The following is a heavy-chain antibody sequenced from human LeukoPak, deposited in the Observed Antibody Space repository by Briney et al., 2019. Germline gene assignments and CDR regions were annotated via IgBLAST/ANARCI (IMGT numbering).Heavy chain of an antibody. Sequence: GGSLRLSCAASGFTFNNYYMSWVRQAPGKGLEWVANIKQDGSVTYYVDSVKGRFTISRDNTKNSLFLQTNSLRAENTAVYYCARDSLIVKTQGGFDYWGQGTLVTVSS. J-gene: IGHJ4*02. CDR1: GFTFNNYY. CDR2: IKQDGSVT. V-gene: IGHV3-7*01. D-gene: IGHD1-26*01. CDR3: ARDSLIVKTQGGFDY.